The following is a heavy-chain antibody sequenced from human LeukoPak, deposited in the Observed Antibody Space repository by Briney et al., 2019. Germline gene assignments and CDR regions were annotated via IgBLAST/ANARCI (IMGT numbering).Heavy chain of an antibody. CDR3: ARAYYYYGDYGRYFDY. V-gene: IGHV4-34*01. CDR1: GGSFSGYY. D-gene: IGHD4-17*01. CDR2: INHSGST. J-gene: IGHJ4*02. Sequence: PSETLSLTCAVYGGSFSGYYWSWIRQPPGKGLEWIGDINHSGSTNYNPSLKSRVTISVDTSKNQFSLKLSSVTAADTAVYYCARAYYYYGDYGRYFDYWGQGTLVTVCS.